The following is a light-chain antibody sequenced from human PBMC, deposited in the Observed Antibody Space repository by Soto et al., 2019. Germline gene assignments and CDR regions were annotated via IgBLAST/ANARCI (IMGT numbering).Light chain of an antibody. V-gene: IGKV3-20*01. CDR1: QSVTSNF. CDR3: QQYGSSFT. CDR2: DAS. Sequence: EIVLTQSPGTLSLSPGEIATLSCRASQSVTSNFLAWYQQKPGQAPRLLIYDASSRATGIPDRFSGSGSGTDFTLSISRLEPEDFAVCYCQQYGSSFTFGGGTKVEIK. J-gene: IGKJ4*01.